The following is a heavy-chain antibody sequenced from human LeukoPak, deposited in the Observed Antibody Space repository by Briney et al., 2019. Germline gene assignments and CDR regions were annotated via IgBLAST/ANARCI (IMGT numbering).Heavy chain of an antibody. CDR2: MNPNSGNT. V-gene: IGHV1-8*01. J-gene: IGHJ6*03. CDR3: ARAGCSSTSCYYYYYMDV. D-gene: IGHD2-2*01. Sequence: ASVKVSCKASGYTFTSYDINWVRQATGQGLEWVGWMNPNSGNTGYAQKFQGRVTMTRNTSISTAYMELSSLRSEDTAVYYCARAGCSSTSCYYYYYMDVWGKGTTVTVSS. CDR1: GYTFTSYD.